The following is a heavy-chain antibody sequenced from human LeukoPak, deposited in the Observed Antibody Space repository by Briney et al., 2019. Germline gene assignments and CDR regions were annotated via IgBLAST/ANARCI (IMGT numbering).Heavy chain of an antibody. CDR2: FYYSGST. V-gene: IGHV4-59*01. CDR3: ARGGPTIVEY. D-gene: IGHD1-26*01. CDR1: GASISSYY. J-gene: IGHJ4*02. Sequence: SETLSLTCTVSGASISSYYWTWIRQPPGKGLEWIGYFYYSGSTNYNPSLKSRVTISVDTSKNQLSLKVSSVTAADTALYYCARGGPTIVEYWGQGTLVTVSS.